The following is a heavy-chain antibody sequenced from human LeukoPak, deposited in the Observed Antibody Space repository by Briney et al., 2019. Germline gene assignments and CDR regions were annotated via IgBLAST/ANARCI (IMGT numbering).Heavy chain of an antibody. Sequence: SETLSLTCTVSGGSISSNYWSWIRQPPGKGLEWIGYIYYSGSTNYNPSLKSRVTISVDTSKNQFSLKLSSVTAADTAVYYCARTQTQYYYDSSGYYYLSDYWGQGTLVTVSS. J-gene: IGHJ4*02. CDR2: IYYSGST. V-gene: IGHV4-59*01. CDR1: GGSISSNY. CDR3: ARTQTQYYYDSSGYYYLSDY. D-gene: IGHD3-22*01.